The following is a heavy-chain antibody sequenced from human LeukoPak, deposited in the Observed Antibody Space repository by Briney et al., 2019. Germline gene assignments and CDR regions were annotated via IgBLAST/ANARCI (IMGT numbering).Heavy chain of an antibody. V-gene: IGHV1-2*02. Sequence: ASVKVSCKASGYTFTGHYLFWVRQAPGQGLEWMGWINPNSGDTNYAQKFQGRVTVTRDTSISTAYMELTRLRSDDTAVYYCTREDYCGQGTPVTVSS. CDR1: GYTFTGHY. CDR3: TREDY. J-gene: IGHJ4*02. CDR2: INPNSGDT.